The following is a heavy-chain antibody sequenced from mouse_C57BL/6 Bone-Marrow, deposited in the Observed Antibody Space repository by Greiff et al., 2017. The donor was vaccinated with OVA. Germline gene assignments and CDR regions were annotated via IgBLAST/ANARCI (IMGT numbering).Heavy chain of an antibody. D-gene: IGHD1-1*01. J-gene: IGHJ2*01. CDR2: IDPETGGT. CDR3: TRETFRYYYGSGNY. CDR1: GYTFTDYE. Sequence: VKLQQSGAELVRPGASVTLSCKASGYTFTDYEMHWVKQTPVHGLEWIGAIDPETGGTAYNQKFKGKAILTADKSSSTAYMELRSLTSEDSAVYYCTRETFRYYYGSGNYWGQGTTLTVSS. V-gene: IGHV1-15*01.